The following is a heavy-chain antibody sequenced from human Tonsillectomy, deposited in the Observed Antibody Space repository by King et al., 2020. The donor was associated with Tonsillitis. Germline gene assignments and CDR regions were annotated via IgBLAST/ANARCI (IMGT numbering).Heavy chain of an antibody. V-gene: IGHV3-11*01. CDR1: GFTFSDYY. CDR2: ISSSGGTI. D-gene: IGHD4-23*01. Sequence: VQLVESGGGLVKPGGSLRLSCAVSGFTFSDYYMSCIRQAPGKGLEWVSYISSSGGTIYYPDPVKGRFTIARDNAKNSLYLQMNSLRAEDTAVYYCARETTVVTQFDYWGQGTLVTVSS. CDR3: ARETTVVTQFDY. J-gene: IGHJ4*02.